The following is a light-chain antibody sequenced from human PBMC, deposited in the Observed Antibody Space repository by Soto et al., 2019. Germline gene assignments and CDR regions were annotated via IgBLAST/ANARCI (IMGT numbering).Light chain of an antibody. Sequence: AQSSYSLSGGLLGRGTITCTATQSVLYSSNNKNYLAWYQQKVGQLPKLLIYWASTRESGVPDRFSGSGSGTDFTLTISCLRAEDVAVCYCQQDYTSPLTFCQGTLLEIK. CDR2: WAS. J-gene: IGKJ5*01. CDR3: QQDYTSPLT. CDR1: QSVLYSSNNKNY. V-gene: IGKV4-1*01.